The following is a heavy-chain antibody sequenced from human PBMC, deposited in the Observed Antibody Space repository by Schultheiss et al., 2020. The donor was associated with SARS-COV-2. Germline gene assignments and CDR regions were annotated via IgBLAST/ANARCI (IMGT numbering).Heavy chain of an antibody. CDR1: GGTFSSYA. V-gene: IGHV1-69*05. Sequence: SVKVSCKASGGTFSSYAISWVRQAPGQGLEWMGGIIPIFGTANYAQKFQGRVTMTRNTSISTAYMELRSLRSDDTAVYYCARDESSSPFDYWGQGTLVTVSS. D-gene: IGHD6-6*01. J-gene: IGHJ4*02. CDR3: ARDESSSPFDY. CDR2: IIPIFGTA.